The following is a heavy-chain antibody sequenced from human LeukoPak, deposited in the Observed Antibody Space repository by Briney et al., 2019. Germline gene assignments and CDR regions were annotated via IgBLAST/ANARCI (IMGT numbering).Heavy chain of an antibody. J-gene: IGHJ4*02. CDR1: GITLSNYG. CDR2: ISGRAGGT. CDR3: AKRGIVIRAVIIVGFHKEAYYFDD. D-gene: IGHD3-10*01. Sequence: GGSLRLSCAVSGITLSNYGMSWVRQAPGKGLELVAGISGRAGGTIYAASVKGRFTISRDNPKNTLYLQMNSLRAEDTAVYFCAKRGIVIRAVIIVGFHKEAYYFDDWGQGALVTVSS. V-gene: IGHV3-23*01.